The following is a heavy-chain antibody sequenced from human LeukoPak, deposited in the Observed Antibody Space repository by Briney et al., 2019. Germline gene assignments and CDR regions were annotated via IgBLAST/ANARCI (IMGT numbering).Heavy chain of an antibody. CDR2: FDPEDGET. D-gene: IGHD3-9*01. V-gene: IGHV1-24*01. J-gene: IGHJ4*02. CDR1: GYTLTELS. CDR3: AVLRYFDWLADYFDY. Sequence: ASVKVSCKVSGYTLTELSMHWVRQAPGKGLEWMGGFDPEDGETFYAQKFQGRVTMTEDTSTDTAYMELSSLRSEDTAVYYCAVLRYFDWLADYFDYWGQGTLVTVSS.